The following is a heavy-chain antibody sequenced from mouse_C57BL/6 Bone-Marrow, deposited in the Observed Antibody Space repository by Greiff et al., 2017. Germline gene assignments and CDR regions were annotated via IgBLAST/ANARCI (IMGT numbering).Heavy chain of an antibody. V-gene: IGHV1-66*01. D-gene: IGHD2-4*01. Sequence: VQLQQSGPELVKPGASVKISCKASGYSFTSYYIHWVKQRPGQGLEWIGWIYPGSGNTKYNEQFKGKATLTADTSSSTAYMQLSSLTSEDSAVFRGARYYDNDLAWFAYWGQGTLVTVS. CDR2: IYPGSGNT. CDR1: GYSFTSYY. CDR3: ARYYDNDLAWFAY. J-gene: IGHJ3*01.